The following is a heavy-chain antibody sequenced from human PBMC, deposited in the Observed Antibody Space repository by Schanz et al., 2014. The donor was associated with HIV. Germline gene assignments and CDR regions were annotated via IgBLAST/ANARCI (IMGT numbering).Heavy chain of an antibody. D-gene: IGHD3-22*01. CDR2: INGSGRDT. J-gene: IGHJ5*02. CDR1: GFAFSNHV. Sequence: EVQLLESGGGLVQPGGSLRLSCAASGFAFSNHVMNWVRQTPGKGPEWVSTINGSGRDTSYADSVKGRFIISRDNSKNTLYLQMNSLRVEDTAFYYCAKSRVILGRDRFDPWGQGTLVTVSS. CDR3: AKSRVILGRDRFDP. V-gene: IGHV3-23*01.